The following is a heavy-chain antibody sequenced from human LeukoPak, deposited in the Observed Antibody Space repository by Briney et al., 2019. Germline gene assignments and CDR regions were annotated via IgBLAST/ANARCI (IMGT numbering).Heavy chain of an antibody. CDR1: GFTFSSYG. D-gene: IGHD3-10*02. J-gene: IGHJ6*04. Sequence: HPGGSLRLSCAASGFTFSSYGMSWVRRAPGKGLEWVSYISSSGSTIYYADSVKGRFTISRDNAKNSLYLQMNSLRAEDTAVYYCAELGITMIGGVWGKGTTVTISS. V-gene: IGHV3-48*04. CDR3: AELGITMIGGV. CDR2: ISSSGSTI.